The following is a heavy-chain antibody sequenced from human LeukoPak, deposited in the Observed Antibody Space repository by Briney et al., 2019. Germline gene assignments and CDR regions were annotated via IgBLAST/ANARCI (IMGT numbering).Heavy chain of an antibody. Sequence: GESLKISCKGSGYSFTSYWIGWVRQMPGKGLEWMGIIYPGDSDTRYSPSFQGQVTISADKSISTAYLQWSSLKASDTAMYYCARSSSSPVYPNAFDIWGQGTMVTVSS. CDR3: ARSSSSPVYPNAFDI. D-gene: IGHD6-13*01. CDR2: IYPGDSDT. CDR1: GYSFTSYW. J-gene: IGHJ3*02. V-gene: IGHV5-51*01.